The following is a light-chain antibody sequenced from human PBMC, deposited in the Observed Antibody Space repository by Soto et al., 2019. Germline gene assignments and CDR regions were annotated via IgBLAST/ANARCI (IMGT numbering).Light chain of an antibody. V-gene: IGLV2-8*01. Sequence: QSALTQPPSASGSPGQSVTISCTGTSSDVGSYNYVSWYQQHSGKAPKFMIYEVSKRPSGVPDRFSGSKSGNTASLTVSGLQAEDEADYYCSSYAGRNNWVFGGGTKLTVL. CDR3: SSYAGRNNWV. CDR2: EVS. CDR1: SSDVGSYNY. J-gene: IGLJ3*02.